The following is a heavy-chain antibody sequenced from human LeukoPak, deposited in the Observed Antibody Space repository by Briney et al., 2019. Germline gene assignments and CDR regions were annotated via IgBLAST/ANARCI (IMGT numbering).Heavy chain of an antibody. V-gene: IGHV1-2*02. CDR3: ATARDRNSVYSSLDY. J-gene: IGHJ4*02. Sequence: ASVKVSCKASGYIFTGYYMHWVRQAPGQGLEWMGWINPNSGGTNYAQKFKGRVTMARDTSISTAYMELSSLRSDDTAVYYCATARDRNSVYSSLDYWGQGTLVTVSS. D-gene: IGHD5/OR15-5a*01. CDR1: GYIFTGYY. CDR2: INPNSGGT.